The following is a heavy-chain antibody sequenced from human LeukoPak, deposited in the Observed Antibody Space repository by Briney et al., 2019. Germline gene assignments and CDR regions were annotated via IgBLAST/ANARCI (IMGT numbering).Heavy chain of an antibody. D-gene: IGHD6-13*01. CDR3: ATTFSGIAKYYFDY. J-gene: IGHJ4*02. CDR2: FDPEDGET. V-gene: IGHV1-24*01. Sequence: ASVKVSCKVSGYTLTELSMHWVRQAPRKGLEWMGGFDPEDGETIYAQKFQGRVTMTEDTSTDTAYMELSSLRSEDTAVYYCATTFSGIAKYYFDYWRQGTLVTVSS. CDR1: GYTLTELS.